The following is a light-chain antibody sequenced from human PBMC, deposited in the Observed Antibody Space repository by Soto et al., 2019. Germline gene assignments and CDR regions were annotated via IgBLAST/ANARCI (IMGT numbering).Light chain of an antibody. V-gene: IGLV1-51*01. Sequence: QSVLTQPPSVSAAPGQEVAISCSGSISNIGDNSVSWYQQLPGTAPKLLLHDTNKRPSGIPARFSGSKSGTSATLGITGLQTGDEADYYCGAWDGSLSVYVFGSGTQLTVL. J-gene: IGLJ1*01. CDR2: DTN. CDR1: ISNIGDNS. CDR3: GAWDGSLSVYV.